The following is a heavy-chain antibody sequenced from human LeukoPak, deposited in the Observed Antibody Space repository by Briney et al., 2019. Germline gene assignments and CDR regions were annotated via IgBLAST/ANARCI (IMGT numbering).Heavy chain of an antibody. V-gene: IGHV4-39*07. CDR1: GGSISSSSYY. D-gene: IGHD4-23*01. J-gene: IGHJ3*02. Sequence: SETLSLTCTVSGGSISSSSYYWGWIRQPPGKGLEWIGSIYYSGSTYYNPSLKSRVTISVDTPKNQFSLKLSSVTAADTAVYYCAREKGVDYGGNSVPFDIWGQGTMVTVSS. CDR3: AREKGVDYGGNSVPFDI. CDR2: IYYSGST.